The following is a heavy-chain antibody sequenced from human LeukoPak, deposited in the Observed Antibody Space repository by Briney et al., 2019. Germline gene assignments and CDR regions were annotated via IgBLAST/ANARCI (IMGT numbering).Heavy chain of an antibody. J-gene: IGHJ6*04. CDR1: GFTFSSYA. D-gene: IGHD3-10*01. CDR2: ISSSGSTI. CDR3: ASSLGEFQGYYYGMDV. V-gene: IGHV3-48*03. Sequence: GGSLRLSCAASGFTFSSYAMSWVRQAPGKGLECVSYISSSGSTIYYADSVKGRFTISRDNAKNSLYLQMNSLRAEDTAVYYCASSLGEFQGYYYGMDVWGKGTTVTVSS.